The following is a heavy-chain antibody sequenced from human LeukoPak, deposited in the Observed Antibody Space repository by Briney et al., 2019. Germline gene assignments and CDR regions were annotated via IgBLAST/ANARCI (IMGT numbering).Heavy chain of an antibody. D-gene: IGHD2-2*01. CDR3: AREGVGTSLNGGLWFDP. V-gene: IGHV4-59*01. J-gene: IGHJ5*02. CDR2: IYYSGST. CDR1: GGSISSYY. Sequence: PSETLSLTCTVSGGSISSYYWSWIRQPPGKGLEWIGYIYYSGSTNYNPSLKSRVTISVDTSKNQFSLKLSSVTAADTAAYYCAREGVGTSLNGGLWFDPWGQGTLVTVSS.